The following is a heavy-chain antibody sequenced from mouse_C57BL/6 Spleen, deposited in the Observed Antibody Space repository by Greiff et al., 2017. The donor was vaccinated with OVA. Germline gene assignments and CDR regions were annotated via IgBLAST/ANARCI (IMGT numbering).Heavy chain of an antibody. CDR1: GFTFSSYG. J-gene: IGHJ2*01. V-gene: IGHV5-6*01. D-gene: IGHD1-1*01. CDR3: ARVITTVVAPHYFDY. Sequence: EVQLVESGGDLVKPGGSLKLSCAASGFTFSSYGMSWVRQTPDKRLEWVATISSGGSYTYYPDSVKGRFTISRDNAKNTLYLQMSSLKSEDTAMYDCARVITTVVAPHYFDYWGQGTTLTVSS. CDR2: ISSGGSYT.